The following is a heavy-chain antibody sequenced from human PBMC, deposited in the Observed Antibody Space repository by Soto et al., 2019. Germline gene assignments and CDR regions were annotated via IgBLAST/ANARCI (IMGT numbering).Heavy chain of an antibody. CDR2: LSGSGTST. CDR3: AKATTNGGWFNPFDS. CDR1: GFSFVNYA. Sequence: GSLRLSCAASGFSFVNYAMNWVRQAPGKGLEWVSGLSGSGTSTYYADSVKGRFTISRDNSRDTLFLQMNSLTADDTAVYYCAKATTNGGWFNPFDSWGQGALVTVSS. V-gene: IGHV3-23*01. D-gene: IGHD6-19*01. J-gene: IGHJ4*02.